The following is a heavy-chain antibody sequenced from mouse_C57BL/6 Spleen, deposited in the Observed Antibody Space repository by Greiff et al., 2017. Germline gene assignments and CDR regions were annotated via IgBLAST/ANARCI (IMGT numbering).Heavy chain of an antibody. J-gene: IGHJ2*01. Sequence: VQLQESGAELARPGASVKMSCKASGYTFTSYTMHWVKQRPGQGLEWIGYINPSSGYPKYNQKFKDKATLTADKSSSTAYMQLSSLTSEDSAVYYCARGYYFDYWGQGTTLTVSS. CDR2: INPSSGYP. CDR1: GYTFTSYT. V-gene: IGHV1-4*01. CDR3: ARGYYFDY.